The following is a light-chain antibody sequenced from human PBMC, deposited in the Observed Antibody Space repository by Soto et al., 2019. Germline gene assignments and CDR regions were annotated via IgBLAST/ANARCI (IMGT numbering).Light chain of an antibody. Sequence: DIQMTQSPATLSASVGDRATITCRASQSISSWLAWYQQKPGKAPKLLIYDASSLESGVPSRFSGSGSGTEFTLAISSLQPDDFATYYCQQDNSFWPFCQGRKVDVK. J-gene: IGKJ1*01. CDR2: DAS. V-gene: IGKV1-5*01. CDR1: QSISSW. CDR3: QQDNSFWP.